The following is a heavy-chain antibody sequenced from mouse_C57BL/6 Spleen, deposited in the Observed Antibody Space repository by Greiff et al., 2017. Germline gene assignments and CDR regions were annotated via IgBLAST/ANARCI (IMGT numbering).Heavy chain of an antibody. D-gene: IGHD1-1*01. CDR3: AKITTRGYFDV. CDR2: ISSGSSTI. Sequence: EVKVVESGGGLVKPGGSLKLSCAASGFTFSDYGMHWVRQAPGKGLEWVAYISSGSSTIYYADTVKGRFPIFRANAKNPLFLHMTRLRSEDTAMYYCAKITTRGYFDVWGTGTTVTVSS. V-gene: IGHV5-17*01. CDR1: GFTFSDYG. J-gene: IGHJ1*03.